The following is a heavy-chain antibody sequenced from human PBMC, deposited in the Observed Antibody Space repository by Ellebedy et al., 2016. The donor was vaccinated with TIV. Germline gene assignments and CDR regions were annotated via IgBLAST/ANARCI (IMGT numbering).Heavy chain of an antibody. D-gene: IGHD3-10*01. Sequence: GESLKISXAASGSTFSTSGMDWVRQAPGKGLEWVAVIWYDGSNENYAESVKDRFTISRDNSKNTLYLQMNSLRAEDTAVYYCARDGGAYWGQGTLVTVSS. CDR2: IWYDGSNE. CDR3: ARDGGAY. J-gene: IGHJ4*02. CDR1: GSTFSTSG. V-gene: IGHV3-33*01.